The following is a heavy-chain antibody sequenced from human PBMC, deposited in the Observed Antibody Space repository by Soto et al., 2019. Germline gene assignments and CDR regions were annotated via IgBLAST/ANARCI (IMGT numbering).Heavy chain of an antibody. CDR2: AYYRSRWIY. CDR1: GDSVSNNGAT. V-gene: IGHV6-1*01. D-gene: IGHD3-22*01. J-gene: IGHJ4*02. CDR3: ARVHDSSGYYEDY. Sequence: SQTLSLTCVISGDSVSNNGATWNWIRQSPSRGLEWLGRAYYRSRWIYDYAMSVKSRISINPDTSKNQVSLQLNSVTPADTAVYYCARVHDSSGYYEDYWGQGTLVTVSS.